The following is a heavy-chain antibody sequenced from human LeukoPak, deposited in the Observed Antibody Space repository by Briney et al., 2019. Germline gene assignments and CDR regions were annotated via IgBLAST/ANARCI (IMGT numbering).Heavy chain of an antibody. CDR3: VRAFRMVREGYYYMGV. CDR1: GYTFTSYG. CDR2: ISAYNGNT. Sequence: ASVKVSCKASGYTFTSYGISWVRQAPGQGLEWMGWISAYNGNTNYAQKLQGRVTMTTDTSTSTAYMELRSLRSDDTAVYYCVRAFRMVREGYYYMGVWGKGTTVTVSS. D-gene: IGHD3-10*01. J-gene: IGHJ6*03. V-gene: IGHV1-18*01.